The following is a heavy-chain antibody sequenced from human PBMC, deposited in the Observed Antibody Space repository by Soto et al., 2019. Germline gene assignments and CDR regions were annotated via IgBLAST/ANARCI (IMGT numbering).Heavy chain of an antibody. CDR2: ISSSSSYI. Sequence: GGTLRLSCAASGFTFSSYSMNWVRQAPGKGLEWVSSISSSSSYIYYADSVKGRFTISRDNAKNSLYLQMNSLRAEDTAVYYCARSGTYYDSSGYYFGDYWGQGTLVTVSS. CDR3: ARSGTYYDSSGYYFGDY. V-gene: IGHV3-21*01. CDR1: GFTFSSYS. D-gene: IGHD3-22*01. J-gene: IGHJ4*02.